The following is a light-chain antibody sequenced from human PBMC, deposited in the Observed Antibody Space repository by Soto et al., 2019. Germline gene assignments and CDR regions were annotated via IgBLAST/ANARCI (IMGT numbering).Light chain of an antibody. CDR1: QSVSSSY. Sequence: EIVLTQSPGTLSLSPGERATLSCRASQSVSSSYLAWYQQKPGQAPRLLIYGASSRATGIPDRLSGSGSGPAFTLTISRLEPEDFAVYYCQHYCSSPFTFGPGTKVDIK. J-gene: IGKJ3*01. CDR3: QHYCSSPFT. CDR2: GAS. V-gene: IGKV3-20*01.